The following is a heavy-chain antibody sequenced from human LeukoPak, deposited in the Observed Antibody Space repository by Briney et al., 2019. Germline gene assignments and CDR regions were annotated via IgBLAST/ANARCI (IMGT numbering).Heavy chain of an antibody. V-gene: IGHV4-31*03. J-gene: IGHJ3*02. CDR3: ARNGRAVMYAFDI. D-gene: IGHD3-16*01. Sequence: SQTLSLTCTVSGGSISSGGYYWSWIRQHPGTGLEWIGYIYYSGSTYYNPSLKSRVTISVDTSKNQFSLKLSSVTAADTAVYYCARNGRAVMYAFDIWGQGTMVTVSS. CDR1: GGSISSGGYY. CDR2: IYYSGST.